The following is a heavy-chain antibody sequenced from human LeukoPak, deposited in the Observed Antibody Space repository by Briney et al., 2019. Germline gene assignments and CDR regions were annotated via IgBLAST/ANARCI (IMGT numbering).Heavy chain of an antibody. Sequence: SSETLSLTCTVSGGSISSYYWSWIRQPPGKGLEWIGYIYYSGSTNYNPSLKSRVTISVDTSKNQFSLKLSSVTAADTAVYYCARDGGVGNFDYWGQGTLVTVSP. D-gene: IGHD3-16*01. CDR2: IYYSGST. J-gene: IGHJ4*02. V-gene: IGHV4-59*01. CDR3: ARDGGVGNFDY. CDR1: GGSISSYY.